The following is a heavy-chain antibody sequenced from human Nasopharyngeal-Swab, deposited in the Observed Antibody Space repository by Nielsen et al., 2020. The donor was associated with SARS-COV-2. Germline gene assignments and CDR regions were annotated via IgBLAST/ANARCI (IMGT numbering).Heavy chain of an antibody. Sequence: SETLSLTCTVSGGSISSGGYYWSWIRQHPGKGLEWIGYIYYSGSTYYNPSLKSRVTISVDTSKNQFSLKLRSVTAADTAVYYCARAPDYGDYVWSFDYWGQGTLVTVSS. CDR3: ARAPDYGDYVWSFDY. CDR2: IYYSGST. V-gene: IGHV4-31*03. J-gene: IGHJ4*02. CDR1: GGSISSGGYY. D-gene: IGHD4-17*01.